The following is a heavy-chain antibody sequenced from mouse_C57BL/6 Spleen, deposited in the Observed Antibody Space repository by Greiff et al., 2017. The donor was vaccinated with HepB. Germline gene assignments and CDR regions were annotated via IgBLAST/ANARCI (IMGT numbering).Heavy chain of an antibody. D-gene: IGHD2-1*01. CDR1: GYTFTDYY. CDR2: INPNNGGT. Sequence: VQLQQSGPELVKPGASVKISCKASGYTFTDYYMNWVKQSHGKSLEWIGDINPNNGGTSYNQKFKGKATLTVDKSSSTAYMELRSLTSEDSAVYYGARDYGNYDYYAMDYWGQGTSVTVSS. CDR3: ARDYGNYDYYAMDY. J-gene: IGHJ4*01. V-gene: IGHV1-26*01.